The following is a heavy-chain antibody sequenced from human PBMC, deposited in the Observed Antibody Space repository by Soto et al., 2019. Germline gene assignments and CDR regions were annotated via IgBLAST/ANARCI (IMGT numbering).Heavy chain of an antibody. CDR2: ISYDGSNK. CDR3: ARDQALTMIVVVIKVSAFDI. Sequence: GGSLRLSCAASGFTFSSYAMHWVRQAPGKGLEWVAVISYDGSNKYYADSVKGRFTISRDNSKNTLYLQMNSLRAEDTAVYYCARDQALTMIVVVIKVSAFDIWGQGTMVTVSS. CDR1: GFTFSSYA. J-gene: IGHJ3*02. D-gene: IGHD3-22*01. V-gene: IGHV3-30-3*01.